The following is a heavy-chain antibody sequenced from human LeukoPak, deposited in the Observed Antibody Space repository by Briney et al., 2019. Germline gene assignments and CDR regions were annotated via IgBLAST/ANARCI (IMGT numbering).Heavy chain of an antibody. CDR2: TYYRSKWYT. D-gene: IGHD1-26*01. V-gene: IGHV6-1*01. CDR3: ARDKEEGSTSGSIFDI. Sequence: SQTLSLTCAISGDSVSNNNAAWNWIRQSPSRGLEWLGRTYYRSKWYTDYAVSVSSRITINPDASKNQFSLQLNSVTPEDTAVYYCARDKEEGSTSGSIFDIWGQGTMVTVSS. CDR1: GDSVSNNNAA. J-gene: IGHJ3*02.